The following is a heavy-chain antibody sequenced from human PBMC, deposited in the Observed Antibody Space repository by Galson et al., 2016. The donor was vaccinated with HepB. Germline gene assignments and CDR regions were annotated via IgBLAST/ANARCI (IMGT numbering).Heavy chain of an antibody. Sequence: QSGAEVKKPGESLKISCQGSGYSFAKYWIVWVRQMPGKGLEWLGIIYPGDSDTTYSPSFQGQVTISADKSISTAYLQWSSLKASDTAMYYCARRVGATHDHWGQGTLVTVSS. CDR3: ARRVGATHDH. J-gene: IGHJ4*02. CDR2: IYPGDSDT. V-gene: IGHV5-51*01. D-gene: IGHD1-26*01. CDR1: GYSFAKYW.